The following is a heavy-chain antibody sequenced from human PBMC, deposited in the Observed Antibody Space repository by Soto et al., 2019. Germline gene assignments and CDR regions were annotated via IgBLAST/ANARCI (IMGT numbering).Heavy chain of an antibody. J-gene: IGHJ5*02. CDR2: INPNSGGT. CDR1: GYTFTGYY. D-gene: IGHD2-2*01. Sequence: ASVKVSCKASGYTFTGYYMHWVRQAPGQGLEWMGWINPNSGGTNYAQKFQGRVTMTRDTSISTAYMELSRLRSDDTAVYYCETGKLYCSSTSCYPDWFDPWGQGTLVTVSS. V-gene: IGHV1-2*02. CDR3: ETGKLYCSSTSCYPDWFDP.